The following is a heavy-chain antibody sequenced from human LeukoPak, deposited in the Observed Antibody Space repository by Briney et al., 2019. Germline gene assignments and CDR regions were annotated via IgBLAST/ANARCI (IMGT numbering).Heavy chain of an antibody. CDR2: IYYSGST. CDR3: ARVVPAATHFDY. V-gene: IGHV4-39*01. Sequence: SETLSLTCTVSGGSISSSSYYWGWIRQPPGKGLEWIGSIYYSGSTYYNPSLKSRVTISVDTSKNRFSLKLSSVTAADTAVYYCARVVPAATHFDYWGQGTLVTVSS. D-gene: IGHD2-2*01. J-gene: IGHJ4*02. CDR1: GGSISSSSYY.